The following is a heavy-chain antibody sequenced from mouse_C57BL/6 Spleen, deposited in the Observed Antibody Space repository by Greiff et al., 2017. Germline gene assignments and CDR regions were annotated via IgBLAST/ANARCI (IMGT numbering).Heavy chain of an antibody. Sequence: VQLQQSGAELARPGASVKMSCTASGYTFTSYTMHWVKQRPGQGLEWIGYINPSSGYTKYNQKFKDKATLTADKSSSTAYMQLSSLTSEDSAVYYCAKSYDGYYFDVWGTGTTVTVSS. CDR2: INPSSGYT. CDR1: GYTFTSYT. J-gene: IGHJ1*03. V-gene: IGHV1-4*01. CDR3: AKSYDGYYFDV. D-gene: IGHD2-3*01.